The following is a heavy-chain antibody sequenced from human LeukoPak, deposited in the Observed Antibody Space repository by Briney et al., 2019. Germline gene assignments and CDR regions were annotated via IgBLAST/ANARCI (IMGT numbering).Heavy chain of an antibody. CDR1: GGTFSSYA. CDR3: ARGITGTTRYWYYYMAV. J-gene: IGHJ6*03. Sequence: SVNVSCKASGGTFSSYAISCGRQAPGQGLEWRGGIIPIFGTSNYAQKFQGRVTITTDESTSTAYMALSSLRSEDTAVYYCARGITGTTRYWYYYMAVWGKGTTVTVSS. CDR2: IIPIFGTS. V-gene: IGHV1-69*05. D-gene: IGHD1-7*01.